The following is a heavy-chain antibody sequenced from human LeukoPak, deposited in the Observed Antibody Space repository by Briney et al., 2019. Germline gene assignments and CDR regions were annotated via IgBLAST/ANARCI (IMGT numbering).Heavy chain of an antibody. Sequence: ASVKVSCKASGYTFTSYGISWVRQAPGRGLEWMGWISAYNGNTNYAQKLQGRVTMTTDTSTSTAYMELRSLRSDDTAVYYCARDGTPYYYGVYYYYGMDVWGQGTTVTVSS. D-gene: IGHD3-10*01. CDR2: ISAYNGNT. CDR3: ARDGTPYYYGVYYYYGMDV. V-gene: IGHV1-18*01. J-gene: IGHJ6*02. CDR1: GYTFTSYG.